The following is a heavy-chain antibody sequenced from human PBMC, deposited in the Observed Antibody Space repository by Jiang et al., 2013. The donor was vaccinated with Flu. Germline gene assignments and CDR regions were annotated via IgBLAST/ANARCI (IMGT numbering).Heavy chain of an antibody. CDR2: INPRGGST. V-gene: IGHV1-46*01. J-gene: IGHJ4*02. Sequence: GAEVKKPGSSVKVSCKASGGTFSSYAISWVRQAPGQGLEWMGRINPRGGSTSYAQKFQGRVTMTRDTSTSTVYMELSSLRSEDTAVYYCARWGWSNSEDHFDYWGQGTQVTVSS. D-gene: IGHD4-23*01. CDR3: ARWGWSNSEDHFDY. CDR1: GGTFSSYA.